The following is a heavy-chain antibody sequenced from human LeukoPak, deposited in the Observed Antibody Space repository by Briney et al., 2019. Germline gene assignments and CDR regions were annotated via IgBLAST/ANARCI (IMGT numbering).Heavy chain of an antibody. J-gene: IGHJ4*02. V-gene: IGHV4-34*01. CDR1: GGSFSGYY. CDR3: GAGGPTYYFDY. D-gene: IGHD3-10*01. CDR2: INHSGST. Sequence: SETLSLTCAVYGGSFSGYYWSWIRQPPGKGLEWIGEINHSGSTNYNPSLKSRVTISVDTSKNQFSLKLSSVTAADTAVYYCGAGGPTYYFDYWGQGTLVTVSS.